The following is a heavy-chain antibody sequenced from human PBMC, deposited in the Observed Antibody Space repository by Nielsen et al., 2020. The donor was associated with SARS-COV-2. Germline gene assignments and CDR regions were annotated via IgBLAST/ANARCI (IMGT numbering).Heavy chain of an antibody. Sequence: SETLSLTCAVSGGSISSSNWWSWVRQPPGKGLEWIGEIYHSGSTNYNPSLKSRVTISVDKSKNQFSLKLSSVTAADTAVYYCARGNYDILTGYSHFDYWGQGTLVTVSS. V-gene: IGHV4-4*02. CDR1: GGSISSSNW. D-gene: IGHD3-9*01. CDR2: IYHSGST. J-gene: IGHJ4*02. CDR3: ARGNYDILTGYSHFDY.